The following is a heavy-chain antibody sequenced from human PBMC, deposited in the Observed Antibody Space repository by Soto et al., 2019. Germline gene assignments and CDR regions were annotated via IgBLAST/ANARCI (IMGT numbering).Heavy chain of an antibody. CDR1: GGSISSRSYY. CDR3: AYGVGVAATKPGVD. D-gene: IGHD6-19*01. CDR2: IYYSGTT. Sequence: TSETLSLTCTVSGGSISSRSYYWGWIRQPPGKGLEWIGSIYYSGTTYYNPSLKSRVTISVDTSKSQFSLKLSSVSAADTAVYYCAYGVGVAATKPGVDWGQGTLVTV. J-gene: IGHJ4*02. V-gene: IGHV4-39*01.